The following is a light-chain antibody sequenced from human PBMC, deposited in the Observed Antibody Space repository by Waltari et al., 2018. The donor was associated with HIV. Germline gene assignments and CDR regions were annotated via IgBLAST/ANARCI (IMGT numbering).Light chain of an antibody. V-gene: IGKV3-11*01. CDR2: DSS. CDR3: QQRTTWPPSLT. Sequence: EIVLTQSPATLSLSPGERATLSCRASQSVSTYLAWYQQKLGQPTRLLIYDSSNRATGIPARFSGSGSGTDFTLTISSLEPEDFAVYYCQQRTTWPPSLTFGGGTKVEIK. J-gene: IGKJ4*01. CDR1: QSVSTY.